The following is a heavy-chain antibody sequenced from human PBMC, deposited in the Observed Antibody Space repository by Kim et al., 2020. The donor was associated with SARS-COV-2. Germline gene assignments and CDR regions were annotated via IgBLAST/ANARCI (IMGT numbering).Heavy chain of an antibody. CDR1: GGSISSGSYY. Sequence: SETLSLTCTVSGGSISSGSYYWGWIRQPPGKGLEWIGSIYYSGSTYYNPSLKSRVTISVDTSKNQFSLKLSSVTAADTAVYYCARHSRIVVVPAAILAWGQGTLVTVSS. CDR2: IYYSGST. V-gene: IGHV4-39*01. D-gene: IGHD2-2*01. CDR3: ARHSRIVVVPAAILA. J-gene: IGHJ4*02.